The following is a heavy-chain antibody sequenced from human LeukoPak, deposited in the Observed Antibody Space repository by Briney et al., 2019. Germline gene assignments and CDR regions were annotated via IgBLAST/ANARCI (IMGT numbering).Heavy chain of an antibody. CDR3: ARGRGYCSGVSCPPGH. V-gene: IGHV4-59*01. D-gene: IGHD2-15*01. CDR1: GGSMSSYY. CDR2: IYYSGST. J-gene: IGHJ4*02. Sequence: PSETLSLTCTVSGGSMSSYYWSWIRQPPGKGLEWFGYIYYSGSTSYNPSLKSRVTISVDTSKNQFSLKLSSVTAADTAVYYCARGRGYCSGVSCPPGHWGQGALVTVSS.